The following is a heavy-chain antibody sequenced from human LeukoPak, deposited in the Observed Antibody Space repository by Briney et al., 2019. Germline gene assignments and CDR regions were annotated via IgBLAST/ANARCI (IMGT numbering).Heavy chain of an antibody. CDR1: GGSISSYY. V-gene: IGHV4-59*01. CDR2: IYYSGST. Sequence: SETLSLTCTVSGGSISSYYWSWIRQPAGKGLEWIGYIYYSGSTNYNPSLKSRVTISVDTSKNQFSLKLSSVTAADTAVYYCARGLAPGWGYYHYYMDVWGKGTTVTISS. J-gene: IGHJ6*03. D-gene: IGHD6-19*01. CDR3: ARGLAPGWGYYHYYMDV.